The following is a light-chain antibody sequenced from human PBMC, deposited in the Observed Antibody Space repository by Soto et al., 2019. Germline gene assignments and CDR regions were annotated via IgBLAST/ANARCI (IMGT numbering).Light chain of an antibody. CDR2: GAS. CDR1: QSVSSSY. CDR3: QQYGSSTWT. J-gene: IGKJ1*01. V-gene: IGKV3-20*01. Sequence: IVLTQSPGTLSLSPGERATLSCRASQSVSSSYLAWYQQKPGQAPRLLIYGASSRATGIPDRFIGSGSGTDFTLTISRLEPEDFAVYYCQQYGSSTWTFGQGTKVDIX.